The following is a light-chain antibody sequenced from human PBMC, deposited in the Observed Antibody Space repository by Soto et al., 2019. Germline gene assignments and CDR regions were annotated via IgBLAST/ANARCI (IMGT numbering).Light chain of an antibody. CDR3: QQYNNWPLT. CDR2: DAF. J-gene: IGKJ4*01. Sequence: ENVLSQSPGRLSLSPGERATLSCRASQTVDGNSLAWYQQKPGQAPRLLMFDAFNRATGIPDRFSGSGSGTDFTLTISRLEPDDFAVYYCQQYNNWPLTFGGGTKVEIK. CDR1: QTVDGNS. V-gene: IGKV3-20*01.